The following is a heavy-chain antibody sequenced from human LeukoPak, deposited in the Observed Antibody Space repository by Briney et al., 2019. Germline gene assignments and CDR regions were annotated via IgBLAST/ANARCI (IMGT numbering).Heavy chain of an antibody. J-gene: IGHJ4*02. CDR2: ISYDGSNK. D-gene: IGHD1-1*01. CDR3: ARGPAGYN. Sequence: GGSLRPSCAASGFTFSSYGMHWVRQAPGKGLEWVAVISYDGSNKYYADSVKGRFTISRDNLKNTLYLQMNSLRAEDTAVYYCARGPAGYNWGQGTLVTFSS. V-gene: IGHV3-30*03. CDR1: GFTFSSYG.